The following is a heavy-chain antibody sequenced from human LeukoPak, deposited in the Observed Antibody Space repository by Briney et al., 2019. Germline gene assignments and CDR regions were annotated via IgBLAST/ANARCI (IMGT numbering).Heavy chain of an antibody. D-gene: IGHD3-22*01. CDR1: GFTFSDYS. CDR2: ITSTSDTI. J-gene: IGHJ4*02. V-gene: IGHV3-48*01. Sequence: GGSLRLSYEASGFTFSDYSMNWVRQAPGEGLEWLSYITSTSDTIYYADSVKGRFTSSRDNAKNSVYLQMNSLRAEDTAVYYCARSSGYPFFDYWGQGTLVTVSS. CDR3: ARSSGYPFFDY.